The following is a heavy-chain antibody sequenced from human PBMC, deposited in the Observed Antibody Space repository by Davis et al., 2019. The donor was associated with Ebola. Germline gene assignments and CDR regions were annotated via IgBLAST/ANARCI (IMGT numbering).Heavy chain of an antibody. CDR2: IKSKTDGGTT. Sequence: PGGSLRLSCAASGFTFSNAWMSWVRQAPGKGLEWVGRIKSKTDGGTTDYAAPVKGRFTISRDDSKNTLYLQMNSLKTEDTAVYYCTTDVTMIVVVPPYWGQGTLVTVSS. V-gene: IGHV3-15*01. CDR3: TTDVTMIVVVPPY. D-gene: IGHD3-22*01. CDR1: GFTFSNAW. J-gene: IGHJ4*02.